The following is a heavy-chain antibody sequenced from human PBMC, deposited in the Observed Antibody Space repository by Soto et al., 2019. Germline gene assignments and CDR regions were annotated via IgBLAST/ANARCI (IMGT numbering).Heavy chain of an antibody. Sequence: GGSLRLSCAASGFTFSIYAMHWVRQAPGKGLEWVAVISYDGSNKYYADSVKGRFTISRDNSKNTLYLQMNSLRAEDTAVYYCARDYYYDSSGYIDYWGQGTLVTVSS. CDR3: ARDYYYDSSGYIDY. CDR2: ISYDGSNK. V-gene: IGHV3-30-3*01. J-gene: IGHJ4*02. D-gene: IGHD3-22*01. CDR1: GFTFSIYA.